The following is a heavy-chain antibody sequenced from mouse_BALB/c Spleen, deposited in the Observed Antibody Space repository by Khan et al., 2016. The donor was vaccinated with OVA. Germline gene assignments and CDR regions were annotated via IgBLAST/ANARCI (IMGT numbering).Heavy chain of an antibody. Sequence: VQLQESGPGLVQPSQSLSITCTVSGFSLTNYSVHWVRQSPGKGLEWLGVIWSAGSTDYNADFISRLTIRKDNSRSQVFFKMNSLQPNDTAIYYCAIRGYDSGRGALFAYWGQGTLVTVSA. CDR3: AIRGYDSGRGALFAY. CDR1: GFSLTNYS. J-gene: IGHJ3*01. V-gene: IGHV2-2*02. D-gene: IGHD2-4*01. CDR2: IWSAGST.